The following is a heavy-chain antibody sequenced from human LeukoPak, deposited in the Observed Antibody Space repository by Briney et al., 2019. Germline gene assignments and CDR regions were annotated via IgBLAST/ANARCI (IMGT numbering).Heavy chain of an antibody. CDR1: GFTVSSNY. J-gene: IGHJ4*02. V-gene: IGHV3-53*01. CDR2: IYSGGST. D-gene: IGHD3-22*01. Sequence: GGSLRLSCAASGFTVSSNYMSWVRQAPGKGLEWVSVIYSGGSTYYADSVKGRFTISRDNSKNTLYLQMNSLRAEDTAVYYCARTGGGDYYDSSGYCTNWGQGTLVTVSS. CDR3: ARTGGGDYYDSSGYCTN.